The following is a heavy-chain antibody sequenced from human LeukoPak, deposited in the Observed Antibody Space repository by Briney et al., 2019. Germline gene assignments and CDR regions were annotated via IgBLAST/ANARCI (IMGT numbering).Heavy chain of an antibody. J-gene: IGHJ6*02. Sequence: GGSLRLSCTASGFKFDDYAMSWVRQAPGKGLEWVSVVSGSGSSTYYADSVKGRFTISRDNSKNTLYLQMNSLRAEDTAVYFCAKAQRTIRQYFYDGMDVWGQGATVTVSS. CDR3: AKAQRTIRQYFYDGMDV. CDR2: VSGSGSST. D-gene: IGHD3-9*01. CDR1: GFKFDDYA. V-gene: IGHV3-23*01.